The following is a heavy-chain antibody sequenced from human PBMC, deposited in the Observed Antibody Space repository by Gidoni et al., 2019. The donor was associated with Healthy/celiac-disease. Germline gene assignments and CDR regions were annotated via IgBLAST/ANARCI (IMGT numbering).Heavy chain of an antibody. CDR1: GGSISSYY. J-gene: IGHJ5*02. D-gene: IGHD3-10*01. V-gene: IGHV4-59*01. CDR2: IYYSGST. Sequence: QVQLQESGPGLVKPSETLSLTCTVSGGSISSYYWSWIRQPPGKGLEWIGYIYYSGSTNYNPSLKSRVTISVDTSKNQFSLKLSSVTAADTAVYYCARDRGGNNWFDPWGQGTLVTVSS. CDR3: ARDRGGNNWFDP.